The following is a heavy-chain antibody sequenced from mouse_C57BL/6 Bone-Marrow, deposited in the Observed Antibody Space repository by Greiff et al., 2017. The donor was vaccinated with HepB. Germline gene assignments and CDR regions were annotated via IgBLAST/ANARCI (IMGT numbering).Heavy chain of an antibody. Sequence: VQLQQPGAELVRPGSSVKLSCKASGYTFTSYWMHWVKQRPIQGLEWIGNIDPSDSETHYNQKFKDKATLTVDKSSSTAYMQLSSLTSEDSAVYYCARSGRIYSFYFDYWGQGTTLTVSS. V-gene: IGHV1-52*01. CDR3: ARSGRIYSFYFDY. CDR2: IDPSDSET. CDR1: GYTFTSYW. J-gene: IGHJ2*01. D-gene: IGHD2-1*01.